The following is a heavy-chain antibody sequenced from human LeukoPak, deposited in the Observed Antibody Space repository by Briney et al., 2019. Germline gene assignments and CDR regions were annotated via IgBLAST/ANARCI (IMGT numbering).Heavy chain of an antibody. CDR3: AKVTMVRGVMDWFDP. CDR2: IRYDGSNK. Sequence: PGGSLRLSCAASGFTFSSYGMHRVRQAPGKGLEWVAFIRYDGSNKYYADSVKGRFTISRDNSKNTLYLQMNSLRAEDTAVYYCAKVTMVRGVMDWFDPWGQGTLVTVSS. J-gene: IGHJ5*02. V-gene: IGHV3-30*02. D-gene: IGHD3-10*01. CDR1: GFTFSSYG.